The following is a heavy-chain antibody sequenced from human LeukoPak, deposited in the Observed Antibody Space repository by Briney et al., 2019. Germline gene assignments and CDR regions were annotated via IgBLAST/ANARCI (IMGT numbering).Heavy chain of an antibody. Sequence: ASVEVSCKASGYTFTGYYMHWVRQAPGQGLEWMGWINPNSGGTNYAQKFQGRVTMTRDTSISTAYMELSRLRSDDTAVYYCARVGSGSPRLWGYWGQGTLVTVSS. J-gene: IGHJ4*02. D-gene: IGHD3-10*01. V-gene: IGHV1-2*02. CDR3: ARVGSGSPRLWGY. CDR2: INPNSGGT. CDR1: GYTFTGYY.